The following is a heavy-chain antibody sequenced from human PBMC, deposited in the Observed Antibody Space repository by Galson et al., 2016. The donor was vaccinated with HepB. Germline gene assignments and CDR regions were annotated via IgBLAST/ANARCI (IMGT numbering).Heavy chain of an antibody. J-gene: IGHJ5*02. Sequence: SLRLSCAASGFTFSSSAMHWVRQAPGKGLEWVAVIWYDGSNKYYADSVKGRFTISRDNSKNTLYLQMASLRVEYTAIYYCAGVGAVGTGNAFDPWGQGTRFTVSS. CDR3: AGVGAVGTGNAFDP. CDR1: GFTFSSSA. D-gene: IGHD6-13*01. CDR2: IWYDGSNK. V-gene: IGHV3-33*01.